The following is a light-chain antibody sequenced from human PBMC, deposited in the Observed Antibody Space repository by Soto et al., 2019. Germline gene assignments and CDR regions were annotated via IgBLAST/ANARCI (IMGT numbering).Light chain of an antibody. Sequence: EIVLTQSPATLSLSPGERATLSCRASQSVSSYLAWYQQKPGQAPRPLIYDASNRATGIPARFSGSGSGTDFTLTISSLEPEDFAVYYCQQRSNWPRGFTFGPGTKVDIK. J-gene: IGKJ3*01. CDR3: QQRSNWPRGFT. CDR1: QSVSSY. V-gene: IGKV3-11*01. CDR2: DAS.